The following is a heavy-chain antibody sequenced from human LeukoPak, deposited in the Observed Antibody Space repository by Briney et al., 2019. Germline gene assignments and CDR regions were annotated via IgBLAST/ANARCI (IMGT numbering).Heavy chain of an antibody. D-gene: IGHD3-22*01. CDR3: AKDHIDSSGYYFPFDY. CDR1: GFTFSRYS. Sequence: GGSLRLSCAASGFTFSRYSMTWVRQAPGKGLEWISFISSSRSTTYYADSVKGRCTISRDNGKNSMYLQMHSLRAEDTAVYYCAKDHIDSSGYYFPFDYWGQGTLVTVSS. V-gene: IGHV3-48*01. CDR2: ISSSRSTT. J-gene: IGHJ4*02.